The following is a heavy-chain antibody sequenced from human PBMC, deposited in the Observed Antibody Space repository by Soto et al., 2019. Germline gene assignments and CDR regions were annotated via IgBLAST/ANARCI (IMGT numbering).Heavy chain of an antibody. CDR1: GFTFSDYY. Sequence: QVQLVESGGGLVKPGGSLKLSCTVSGFTFSDYYMAWIRQAPGKGLEWVSKISGGGDIIHYADSLKGRVTISRDNAGNSLHLQMSSLGAEDTAVYYCARDYSNSGFDYWGQGTLVTVSS. J-gene: IGHJ4*02. CDR3: ARDYSNSGFDY. D-gene: IGHD4-4*01. V-gene: IGHV3-11*01. CDR2: ISGGGDII.